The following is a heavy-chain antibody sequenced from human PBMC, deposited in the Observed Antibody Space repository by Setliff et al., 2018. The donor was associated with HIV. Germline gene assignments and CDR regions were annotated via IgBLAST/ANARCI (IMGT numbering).Heavy chain of an antibody. J-gene: IGHJ6*03. CDR2: INHSGST. Sequence: PSETLSLTCAVYGESFTDHFWTWIRQSPGKGLEWLGEINHSGSTNQNPSLKSRFNLSVDTSKNQFSLRMNSVTAADTAVYYCARGREVKRDTYYDYFYMDVWSRGTAVTV. D-gene: IGHD1-26*01. CDR1: GESFTDHF. CDR3: ARGREVKRDTYYDYFYMDV. V-gene: IGHV4-34*01.